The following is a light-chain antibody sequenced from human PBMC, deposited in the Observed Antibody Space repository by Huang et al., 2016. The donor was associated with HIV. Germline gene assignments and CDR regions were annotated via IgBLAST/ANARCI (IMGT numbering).Light chain of an antibody. CDR2: WAC. CDR1: QGILFSSNNKNY. J-gene: IGKJ5*01. Sequence: IVMTQSPDSLAVSLGETATINCKSSQGILFSSNNKNYLAWYQQRPGQPPKLRIYWACAREAGVPDRFTGSGSGTDFTLTISSLQAEDVAVYYCQQYYITPITFGQGTRLEIK. CDR3: QQYYITPIT. V-gene: IGKV4-1*01.